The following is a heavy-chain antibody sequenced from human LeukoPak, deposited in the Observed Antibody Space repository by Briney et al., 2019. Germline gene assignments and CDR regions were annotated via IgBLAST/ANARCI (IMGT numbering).Heavy chain of an antibody. CDR3: ARAGSILTGSLVFDL. CDR1: GYTFTSYG. CDR2: ISAYNGNT. J-gene: IGHJ4*02. V-gene: IGHV1-18*04. D-gene: IGHD3-9*01. Sequence: ASVKVSCTASGYTFTSYGISRVRQAPGQGLEWMGWISAYNGNTNYAQKLQGRVTMTTDTSTSTAYMELRSLRSDDTAVYYCARAGSILTGSLVFDLGGQGTLVTVSS.